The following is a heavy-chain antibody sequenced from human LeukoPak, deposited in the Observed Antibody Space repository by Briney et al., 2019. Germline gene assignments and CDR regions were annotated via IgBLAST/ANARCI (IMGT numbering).Heavy chain of an antibody. Sequence: GGSLRLSCAASGFTFSSYRMNWVRQAPGKGLEWVSSISSSSSYIYYADSVKGRFTISRDNAKNSLYLQMNSLRAEDTAVYYCARDSDSSGYCDYWGQGTLVTVSS. CDR1: GFTFSSYR. CDR3: ARDSDSSGYCDY. V-gene: IGHV3-21*01. J-gene: IGHJ4*02. CDR2: ISSSSSYI. D-gene: IGHD3-22*01.